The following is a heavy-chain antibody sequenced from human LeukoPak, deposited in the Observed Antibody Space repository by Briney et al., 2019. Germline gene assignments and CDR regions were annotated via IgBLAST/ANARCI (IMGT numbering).Heavy chain of an antibody. D-gene: IGHD6-13*01. Sequence: PSETLSLTCAVYGGSFSGYYWSWIRQPPGKGLEWIGEINHSGSTNYNPSLKSRVTISVDTSKNQFSLKLSSVTAADTAVYYCARVPAAGIAAAGRSYYYYGMDVWGQGTTVTVSS. J-gene: IGHJ6*02. CDR2: INHSGST. V-gene: IGHV4-34*01. CDR1: GGSFSGYY. CDR3: ARVPAAGIAAAGRSYYYYGMDV.